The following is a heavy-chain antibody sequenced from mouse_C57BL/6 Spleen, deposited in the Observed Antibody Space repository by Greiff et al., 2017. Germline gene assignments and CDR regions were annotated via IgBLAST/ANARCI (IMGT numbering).Heavy chain of an antibody. CDR1: GYTFTSYN. Sequence: QVQLKQSGAELVRPGASVKMSCKASGYTFTSYNMHWVKQTPRQGLEWIGAIYPGNGDTSYNQKFKGKATLTVDKSSSTAYMQLSSLTSEDSAVYFCARIRDVGLGYYFDYWGQGTTLTVSS. CDR2: IYPGNGDT. D-gene: IGHD2-2*01. V-gene: IGHV1-12*01. CDR3: ARIRDVGLGYYFDY. J-gene: IGHJ2*01.